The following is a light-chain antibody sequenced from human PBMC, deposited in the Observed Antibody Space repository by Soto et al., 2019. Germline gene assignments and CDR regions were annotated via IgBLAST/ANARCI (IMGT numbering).Light chain of an antibody. CDR3: QQYRKSRFI. Sequence: EIVLTQSPGTLSLSPGERATLSCRASQTVSSNYLAWYQQKPGQAPRLLIYGASNRATGIPDRFSGSGSGTDFTLTISRLEPEDFAVYYCQQYRKSRFIFGPGTKVDIK. CDR1: QTVSSNY. V-gene: IGKV3-20*01. J-gene: IGKJ3*01. CDR2: GAS.